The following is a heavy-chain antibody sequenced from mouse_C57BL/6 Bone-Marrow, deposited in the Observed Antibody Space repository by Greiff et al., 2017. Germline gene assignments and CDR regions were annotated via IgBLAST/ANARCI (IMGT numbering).Heavy chain of an antibody. J-gene: IGHJ2*01. V-gene: IGHV1-9*01. CDR3: AGWLLRLLDY. CDR2: ILPGSGST. Sequence: QVQLQQSGAELMKPGASVKLSCKATGYTFTGYWIEWVKQRPGHGLEWIGEILPGSGSTHYNEKFKGKATYTADTSSNTAYMQLSRLTTEDSAIDYCAGWLLRLLDYWGQGTTLTVSS. CDR1: GYTFTGYW. D-gene: IGHD2-3*01.